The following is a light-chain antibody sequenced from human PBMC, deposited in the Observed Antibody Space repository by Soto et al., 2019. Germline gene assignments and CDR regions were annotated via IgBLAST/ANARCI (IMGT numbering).Light chain of an antibody. V-gene: IGKV3-15*01. CDR1: QTVSNN. CDR2: GAS. Sequence: EIVMTQSPATLSVSPGERATLSCRASQTVSNNLAWYQQKPGQAPRLLIYGASIRATGIPARFSGSGSGTALTLTISSLQPEDFALYYCQQCNNWPLISFGQGTRLEIK. J-gene: IGKJ5*01. CDR3: QQCNNWPLIS.